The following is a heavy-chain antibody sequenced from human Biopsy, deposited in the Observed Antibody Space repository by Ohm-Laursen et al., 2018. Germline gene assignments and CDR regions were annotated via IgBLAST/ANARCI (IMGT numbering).Heavy chain of an antibody. J-gene: IGHJ5*02. D-gene: IGHD1-26*01. CDR1: GATFSNYA. CDR2: IIPIPNVA. Sequence: GASVKVSCKASGATFSNYAINWLRQAPGQGLEWMGGIIPIPNVATYAQKFQGRITITADESTSTAYMELNSLTSDDTAVYFCARGEGSSWFDPWGHGTLVTVSS. CDR3: ARGEGSSWFDP. V-gene: IGHV1-69*10.